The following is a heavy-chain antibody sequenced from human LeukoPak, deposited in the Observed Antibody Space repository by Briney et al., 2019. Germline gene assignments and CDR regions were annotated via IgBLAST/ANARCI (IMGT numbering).Heavy chain of an antibody. CDR2: INAGNGNT. D-gene: IGHD2-2*01. CDR1: GYTFTTYA. V-gene: IGHV1-3*01. Sequence: ASVKVCCTASGYTFTTYAMNWVRQAPGQRLEWMRWINAGNGNTKYSKKFQGRVTITRDTSASTAYMELMSLRSEDTAVYYCARVQSAYCSSTSCYGGEFDYWGQGTTVTVSS. CDR3: ARVQSAYCSSTSCYGGEFDY. J-gene: IGHJ4*02.